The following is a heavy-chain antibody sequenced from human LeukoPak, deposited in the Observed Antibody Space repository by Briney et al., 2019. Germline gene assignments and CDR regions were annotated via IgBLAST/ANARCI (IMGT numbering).Heavy chain of an antibody. Sequence: GRSLRLSWAASGFTFSDYYMSWIRQAPRNGREWVAYISTSINYTNYADSVKDRFSISTHNAKNSLYLQMNSLRAEDTAMYYCASSSDYCGGDCYGYYFDYWGQGILVTVSS. J-gene: IGHJ4*02. D-gene: IGHD2-21*02. CDR1: GFTFSDYY. V-gene: IGHV3-11*03. CDR2: ISTSINYT. CDR3: ASSSDYCGGDCYGYYFDY.